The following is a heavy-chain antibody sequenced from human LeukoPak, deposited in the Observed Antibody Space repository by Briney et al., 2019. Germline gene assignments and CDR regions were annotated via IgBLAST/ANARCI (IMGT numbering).Heavy chain of an antibody. V-gene: IGHV1-2*02. Sequence: ASVKVSCKASGYTFTGYYMRWVRQAPGQGLEWIGWINPNSGGTNYAQKFQGRVTMTRDTSTSTAYMELSRLRSDDTAVYYCARVSGYCSSTSCYTGRFDPWGQGTLVTVSS. CDR3: ARVSGYCSSTSCYTGRFDP. J-gene: IGHJ5*02. CDR1: GYTFTGYY. CDR2: INPNSGGT. D-gene: IGHD2-2*02.